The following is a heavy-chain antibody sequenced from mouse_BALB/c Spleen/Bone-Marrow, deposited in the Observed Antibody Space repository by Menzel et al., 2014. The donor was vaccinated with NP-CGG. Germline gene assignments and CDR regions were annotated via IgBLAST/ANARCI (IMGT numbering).Heavy chain of an antibody. D-gene: IGHD2-14*01. CDR2: ISGYYGDA. Sequence: QVQLKESGAKLVRPGVSVKISCKGSGYTFTDHAIHWVKRSHAKSLEWIGVISGYYGDAIYNQKFKGKATMTVDKSSSTAYMELARLTSEDSAIYYCARSGKVRNAMDYWGQGTSVTVPS. CDR3: ARSGKVRNAMDY. V-gene: IGHV1S137*01. J-gene: IGHJ4*01. CDR1: GYTFTDHA.